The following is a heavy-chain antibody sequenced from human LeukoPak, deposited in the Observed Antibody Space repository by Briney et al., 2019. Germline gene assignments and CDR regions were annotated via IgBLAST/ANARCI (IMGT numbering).Heavy chain of an antibody. CDR3: ARGRPHGSDY. D-gene: IGHD2-15*01. CDR1: GFTFSSYW. J-gene: IGHJ4*02. CDR2: IASDGSST. Sequence: GGSLRLSCAASGFTFSSYWMNWVRQAPGKGLVWVSRIASDGSSTTYADSVKGRFSISRDNAKNTLYLQMNSLRVEDTAVYYCARGRPHGSDYWGQGTLVTVSS. V-gene: IGHV3-74*01.